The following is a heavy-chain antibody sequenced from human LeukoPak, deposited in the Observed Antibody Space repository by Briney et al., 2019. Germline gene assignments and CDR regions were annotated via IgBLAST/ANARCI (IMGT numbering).Heavy chain of an antibody. CDR3: AKDSYDSSGSRYDY. CDR1: GLTFSDYA. CDR2: ISGTGGST. D-gene: IGHD3-22*01. J-gene: IGHJ4*02. Sequence: QPGGSLRLSCAASGLTFSDYAMSWVRQAPGKGLEWVSAISGTGGSTWYADSVKGRVTISRDNSKNTLYLQMNSLRAEDTAVYYCAKDSYDSSGSRYDYWGQGTLVTVSS. V-gene: IGHV3-23*01.